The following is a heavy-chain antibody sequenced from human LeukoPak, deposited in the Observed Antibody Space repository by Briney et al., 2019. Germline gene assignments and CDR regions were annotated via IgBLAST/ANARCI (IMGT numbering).Heavy chain of an antibody. Sequence: PGGSLRLSCAASGFTFSSYAMSWVRQAPGKGLEWVSAISGSGGSTYYADSVKGRFTISRDNSKNTLYLQMNSLRAEDTAVYYCAKDPPLYSSSWFDAFDIWGQGTMVTVSS. CDR3: AKDPPLYSSSWFDAFDI. V-gene: IGHV3-23*01. J-gene: IGHJ3*02. D-gene: IGHD6-13*01. CDR1: GFTFSSYA. CDR2: ISGSGGST.